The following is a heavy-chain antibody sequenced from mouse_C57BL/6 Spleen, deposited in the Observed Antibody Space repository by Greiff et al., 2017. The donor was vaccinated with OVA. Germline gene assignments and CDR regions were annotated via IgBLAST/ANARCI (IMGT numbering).Heavy chain of an antibody. CDR3: TRRSRFYAMDY. Sequence: VQLQQSGAELVRPGASVTLSCKASGYTFTDYEMHWVKQTPVHGLEWIGAIDPETGGTAYNQKFKGKAILTADKSSSTAYMELRSLTSEDSAVYSCTRRSRFYAMDYWGQGTSVTVSS. CDR2: IDPETGGT. CDR1: GYTFTDYE. V-gene: IGHV1-15*01. J-gene: IGHJ4*01.